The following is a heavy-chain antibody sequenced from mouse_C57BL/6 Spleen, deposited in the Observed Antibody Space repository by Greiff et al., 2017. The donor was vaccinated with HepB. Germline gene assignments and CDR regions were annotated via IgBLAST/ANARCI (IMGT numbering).Heavy chain of an antibody. CDR1: GYTFTDYY. V-gene: IGHV1-76*01. J-gene: IGHJ4*01. CDR3: ARSDYDGYYYAMDY. Sequence: VQLQQSGAELVRPGASVKLSCKAFGYTFTDYYINWVKQRPGQGLEWIARIYPGSGNTYYNEKFKGKATLTAEKSSSTAYMQLSSLTSEDSAVYFCARSDYDGYYYAMDYWGQGTSVTVSS. CDR2: IYPGSGNT. D-gene: IGHD2-4*01.